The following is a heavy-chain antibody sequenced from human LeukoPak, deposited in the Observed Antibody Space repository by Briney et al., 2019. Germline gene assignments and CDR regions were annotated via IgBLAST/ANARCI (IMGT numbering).Heavy chain of an antibody. J-gene: IGHJ5*02. CDR1: GYTFTGYY. CDR2: INPNSGGT. V-gene: IGHV1-2*02. Sequence: ASVKVSCKASGYTFTGYYMHWVRQAPGQGLEWMGWINPNSGGTNYALKFQGRVTMTRDTSISTAYMELSRLRSDDTAVYYCARDPIAAAGSYNWFDPWGQGTLVTVSS. CDR3: ARDPIAAAGSYNWFDP. D-gene: IGHD6-13*01.